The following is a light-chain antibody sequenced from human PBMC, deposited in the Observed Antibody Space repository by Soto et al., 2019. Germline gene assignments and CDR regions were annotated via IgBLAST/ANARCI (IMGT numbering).Light chain of an antibody. CDR2: LAS. CDR3: QQADSFPWT. Sequence: DIQMTQSPSSVSASVGDSVTITCRASQNIDTWLAWYQEKPGKAPKVLIYLASTLQNGVPSRFSGSGSVTDFTLTISSLQPEDVATYYYQQADSFPWTFGQGTTVDFK. CDR1: QNIDTW. V-gene: IGKV1-12*01. J-gene: IGKJ1*01.